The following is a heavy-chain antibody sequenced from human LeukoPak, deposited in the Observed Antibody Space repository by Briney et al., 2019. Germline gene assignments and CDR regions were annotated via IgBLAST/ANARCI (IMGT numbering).Heavy chain of an antibody. V-gene: IGHV3-30*04. J-gene: IGHJ4*02. Sequence: GGSLRLSCAASGFTFSSYAMHWVRQAPGKGLEWVAVISYDGSNKYYADSVKGRFTISRDNSKNTLYLQMNSLRAEDTAVYYCARDRQWELPEYYFDYWGQGTLVTVSS. CDR1: GFTFSSYA. CDR2: ISYDGSNK. CDR3: ARDRQWELPEYYFDY. D-gene: IGHD1-26*01.